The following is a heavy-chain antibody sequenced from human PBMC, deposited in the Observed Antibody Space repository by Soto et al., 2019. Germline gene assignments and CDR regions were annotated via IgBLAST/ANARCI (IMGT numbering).Heavy chain of an antibody. V-gene: IGHV1-69*01. CDR2: IIPIFGTA. J-gene: IGHJ6*02. CDR1: GGTFSSYA. CDR3: ARDSTKQQLVRYYYYYGMDV. D-gene: IGHD6-13*01. Sequence: QVQLVQSGAEVKKPGSSVKVSCKASGGTFSSYAISWVRQAPGQGLEWMGGIIPIFGTANYAQKFQGRVTITADESTSTAYMELSSLRSEDTAVYYCARDSTKQQLVRYYYYYGMDVWRQGTTVTVSS.